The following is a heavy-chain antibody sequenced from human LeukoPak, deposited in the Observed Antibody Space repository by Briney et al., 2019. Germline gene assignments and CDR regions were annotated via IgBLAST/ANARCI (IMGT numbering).Heavy chain of an antibody. CDR2: INHSGST. CDR1: GGSFSGYY. J-gene: IGHJ4*02. CDR3: ARRGYDHDY. D-gene: IGHD5-12*01. Sequence: SXTLXLTCAVSGGSFSGYYWSWIRQPPGKGLEWIGEINHSGSTNYNPSLKSRVTISVDTSKNQFSLKLSSVTAADTAVYYCARRGYDHDYWGQGTLVTVSS. V-gene: IGHV4-34*01.